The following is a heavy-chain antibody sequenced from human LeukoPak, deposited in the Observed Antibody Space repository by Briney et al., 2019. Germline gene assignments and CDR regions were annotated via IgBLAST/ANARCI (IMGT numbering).Heavy chain of an antibody. V-gene: IGHV1-24*01. J-gene: IGHJ4*02. Sequence: ASVKVSCKVSGYTLTELSMHWVRQAPGKGLEWMGGFDPEDGETIYAQKFQGRVTMTEDTSTDTAYMGLSSLRSEDTAVYYCATAIFVTMVRGVIDYWGQGTLVTVSS. CDR1: GYTLTELS. CDR3: ATAIFVTMVRGVIDY. CDR2: FDPEDGET. D-gene: IGHD3-10*01.